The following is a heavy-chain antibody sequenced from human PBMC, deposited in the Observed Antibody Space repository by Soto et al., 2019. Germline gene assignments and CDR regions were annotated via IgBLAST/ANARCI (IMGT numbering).Heavy chain of an antibody. CDR3: TRERFLEWLVGVRFWAFDN. CDR1: GFTVSSNY. J-gene: IGHJ3*02. V-gene: IGHV3-53*01. D-gene: IGHD3-3*01. Sequence: PGGSLILSCAASGFTVSSNYMNWVRQAPGKGLEWVSVIYSDDRTYYADSVKGRFTISRDNSKNTVYLQLNSLRAEDTAVYYCTRERFLEWLVGVRFWAFDNWGQGTMVTVSS. CDR2: IYSDDRT.